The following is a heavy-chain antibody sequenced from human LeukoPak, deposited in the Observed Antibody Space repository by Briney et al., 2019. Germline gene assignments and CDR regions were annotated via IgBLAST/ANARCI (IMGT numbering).Heavy chain of an antibody. CDR1: GYTFTSYG. V-gene: IGHV1-18*01. CDR2: ISAYNGNT. J-gene: IGHJ4*02. D-gene: IGHD2-15*01. CDR3: AREDCSGGSCYPADY. Sequence: ASVKVSCKASGYTFTSYGVNWVRQAPGQGLEWMGWISAYNGNTNYAQKLQGRVTMTTDTSTSTAYMELRSLRSDDTAVYYCAREDCSGGSCYPADYWGQGTLVTVSS.